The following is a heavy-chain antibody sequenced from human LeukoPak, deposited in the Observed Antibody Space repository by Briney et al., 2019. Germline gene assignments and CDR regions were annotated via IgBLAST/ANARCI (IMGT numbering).Heavy chain of an antibody. CDR3: ARYSTSWYTFDY. CDR1: GGSVSGTSFH. CDR2: IYYSGST. D-gene: IGHD6-13*01. V-gene: IGHV4-61*01. Sequence: SETLSLTCTVSGGSVSGTSFHWSWIRQPPGKGLGWIGYIYYSGSTTYSPSLKSRVTISVDTSKNQFSLKLSSVTAADTAVYFCARYSTSWYTFDYWGQGTLVTVSS. J-gene: IGHJ4*02.